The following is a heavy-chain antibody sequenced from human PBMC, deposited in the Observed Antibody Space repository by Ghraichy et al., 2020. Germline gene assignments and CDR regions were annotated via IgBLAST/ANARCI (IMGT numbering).Heavy chain of an antibody. CDR3: STLTGDYDNY. V-gene: IGHV3-15*01. J-gene: IGHJ4*02. D-gene: IGHD4-17*01. CDR2: IKSKTDGETR. CDR1: GFTFTDAW. Sequence: GESLNISCSASGFTFTDAWMSWVRQAPGKGLEWVGRIKSKTDGETRDYGAPVKGRFTISRDDSKNTLFLQMNSLKTEDTAVYYCSTLTGDYDNYWGQGTLVTVSS.